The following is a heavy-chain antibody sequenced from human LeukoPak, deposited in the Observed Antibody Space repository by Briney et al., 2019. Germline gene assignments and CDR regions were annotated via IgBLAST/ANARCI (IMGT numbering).Heavy chain of an antibody. CDR2: ISSSGSML. CDR1: GFTFSDFY. D-gene: IGHD6-13*01. J-gene: IGHJ4*02. CDR3: RRRAYSSSWYYFDY. Sequence: GGSLRLSCTVSGFTFSDFYMSWVRQAPGKGLEWVSYISSSGSMLHYADSVEGRLTISRDNGKSSLYLQMSSLRVEDTAVYYCRRRAYSSSWYYFDYWGQGHLVTVSS. V-gene: IGHV3-11*04.